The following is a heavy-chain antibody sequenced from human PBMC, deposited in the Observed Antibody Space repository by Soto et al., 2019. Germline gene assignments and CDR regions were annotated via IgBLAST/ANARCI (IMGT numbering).Heavy chain of an antibody. D-gene: IGHD3-10*01. Sequence: PSETLSLTCAVSGYSISSGYYWGWIRKPPGKGLEWIGSIYHSGSTYYNPSLKSRVTIAVDTSKNQFSLKLSSVTAANTAVYYCARYVITMVRGDRYNWFDPWGQGTLFTVSS. V-gene: IGHV4-38-2*01. CDR3: ARYVITMVRGDRYNWFDP. CDR1: GYSISSGYY. CDR2: IYHSGST. J-gene: IGHJ5*02.